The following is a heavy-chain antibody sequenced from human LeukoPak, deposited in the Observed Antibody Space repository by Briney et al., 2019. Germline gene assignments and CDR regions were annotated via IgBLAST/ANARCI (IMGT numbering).Heavy chain of an antibody. Sequence: PGGSLRLSCAASGFTVSSYGMSWVRQAPGKGLEWVSAISGSGGSTYYADSVKGRFTISRDNSKNTLYLQMNSLRAEDTAVYYCAKDKYGLDAFDIWGQGTMVTVSS. CDR3: AKDKYGLDAFDI. CDR2: ISGSGGST. V-gene: IGHV3-23*01. D-gene: IGHD4-17*01. J-gene: IGHJ3*02. CDR1: GFTVSSYG.